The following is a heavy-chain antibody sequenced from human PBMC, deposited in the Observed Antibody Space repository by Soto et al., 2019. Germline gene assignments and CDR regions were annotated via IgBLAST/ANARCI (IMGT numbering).Heavy chain of an antibody. J-gene: IGHJ4*02. D-gene: IGHD1-26*01. CDR2: ITPIFGTA. V-gene: IGHV1-69*01. CDR1: GGTFSSYS. CDR3: ARDGGRHSGGIDY. Sequence: QVQLVQSGAEVKKPGSSVKVSCKASGGTFSSYSINWVRQAPGQGLEWMGEITPIFGTANYAQKFQGRVTIPADESTSTAYMALSSLRSEDTAVYYCARDGGRHSGGIDYWGQGTLVTVSS.